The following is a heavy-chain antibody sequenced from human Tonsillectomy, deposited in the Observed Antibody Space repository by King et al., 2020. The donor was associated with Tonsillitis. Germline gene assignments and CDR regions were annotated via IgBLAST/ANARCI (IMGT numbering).Heavy chain of an antibody. D-gene: IGHD3-10*01. J-gene: IGHJ6*02. CDR3: ATGHVMVRGTEDYYNYGTDV. Sequence: VQLVESGAEVKKPGASVQVSCKASGYTFTVYGFSWVRQAPGQGLEWMGWISAYNGYTNYAQRLQDRVTLTTDTSTSTVYMELRSLRSDDSAVYYCATGHVMVRGTEDYYNYGTDVWGQGTTVTVSS. CDR2: ISAYNGYT. CDR1: GYTFTVYG. V-gene: IGHV1-18*01.